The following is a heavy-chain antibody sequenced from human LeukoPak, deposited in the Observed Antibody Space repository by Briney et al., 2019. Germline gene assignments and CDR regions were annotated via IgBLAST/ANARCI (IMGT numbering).Heavy chain of an antibody. J-gene: IGHJ3*02. V-gene: IGHV1-69*05. D-gene: IGHD2-2*02. CDR1: GGTFSSYA. Sequence: SVKVSCKASGGTFSSYAISWERHAPGQGLEWMGGIIPIFGTANSAQKFQGRGTITTDTSTSTDYMELSRLRSMNTDAYYCARRIVVVPAAIHGGAFDIWGQETMVTVSS. CDR2: IIPIFGTA. CDR3: ARRIVVVPAAIHGGAFDI.